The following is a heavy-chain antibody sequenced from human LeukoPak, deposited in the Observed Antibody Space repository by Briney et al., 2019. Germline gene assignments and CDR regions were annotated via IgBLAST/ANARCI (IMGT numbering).Heavy chain of an antibody. CDR3: AKCRPKSGGGADY. J-gene: IGHJ4*02. V-gene: IGHV3-23*01. CDR1: GFTFSGYS. CDR2: ITATGANT. D-gene: IGHD6-19*01. Sequence: GGSLRLSCAASGFTFSGYSITWVRQAPGKGLEWVSSITATGANTYYADSVKGRFTISRDNSKNTVFLQMDSLRPGDTAVYYGAKCRPKSGGGADYGGQGPRFTVSP.